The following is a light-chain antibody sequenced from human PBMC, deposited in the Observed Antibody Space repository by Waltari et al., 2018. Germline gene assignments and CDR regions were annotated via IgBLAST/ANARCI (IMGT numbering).Light chain of an antibody. CDR2: EVS. CDR3: MQGIHFPYT. J-gene: IGKJ2*01. Sequence: EIVMTQTPLSLSVTHGQPASISCESGQSLLLSGGKTHLFWHLQKPGQSPPLLMFEVSRRVSGVPDRFSGSGSGTTFTLKISRVEAEDVGVYYCMQGIHFPYTFGQGTKLEIK. V-gene: IGKV2-29*02. CDR1: QSLLLSGGKTH.